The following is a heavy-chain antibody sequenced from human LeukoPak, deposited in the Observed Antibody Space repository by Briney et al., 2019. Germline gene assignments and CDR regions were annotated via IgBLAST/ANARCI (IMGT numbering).Heavy chain of an antibody. D-gene: IGHD4-23*01. J-gene: IGHJ4*02. CDR3: AKIQASFYGGMASNLFDY. V-gene: IGHV3-23*01. Sequence: GGSLRLSCAASGFTFSRYAMSWVRQAPGKGLEWVPAISGSGGSTYYTDSVKGRFTTSRDNSKNTMYLQMNSLTAEDTAVYYCAKIQASFYGGMASNLFDYWGQGTLVTVSS. CDR2: ISGSGGST. CDR1: GFTFSRYA.